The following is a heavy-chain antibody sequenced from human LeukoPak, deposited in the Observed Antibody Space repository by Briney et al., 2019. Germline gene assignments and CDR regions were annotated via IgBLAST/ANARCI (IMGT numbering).Heavy chain of an antibody. CDR2: ISSSSSYI. CDR3: AKDGEYCSSTSCQYYFDY. J-gene: IGHJ4*02. Sequence: GGSLRLSCAASGFTFSSYSMNWVRQAPGKGLEWVSSISSSSSYIYYADSVKGRFTISRDNAKNSLYLQMNSLRAEDTAVYYCAKDGEYCSSTSCQYYFDYWGQGTLVTVSS. V-gene: IGHV3-21*01. D-gene: IGHD2-2*01. CDR1: GFTFSSYS.